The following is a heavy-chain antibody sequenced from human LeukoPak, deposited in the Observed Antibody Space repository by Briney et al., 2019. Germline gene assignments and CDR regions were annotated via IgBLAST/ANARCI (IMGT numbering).Heavy chain of an antibody. Sequence: PGGSLRLSCAASGFTFSSHWMHWDRQAPGKWLVWVSRINSDGSSTSYADSVKGRFTISRDNAKNTLYLQMNSLRAEDTAVYYCARESYASWYYYYYMDVWGKGTTVTVSS. CDR1: GFTFSSHW. J-gene: IGHJ6*03. V-gene: IGHV3-74*01. D-gene: IGHD2-2*01. CDR3: ARESYASWYYYYYMDV. CDR2: INSDGSST.